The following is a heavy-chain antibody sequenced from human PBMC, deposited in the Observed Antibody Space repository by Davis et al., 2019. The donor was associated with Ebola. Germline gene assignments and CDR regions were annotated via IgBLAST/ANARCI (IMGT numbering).Heavy chain of an antibody. D-gene: IGHD6-19*01. CDR1: GFTFSSYG. V-gene: IGHV3-33*01. Sequence: GESLKISCAASGFTFSSYGMHWVRQAPGKGLEWVAVIWYDGSNKYYADSVKGRFTISRDNSKNTLYLQMNSLRAEDTAVYYCARDLVGIAVAGFDYWGQGTLVTVSS. J-gene: IGHJ4*02. CDR3: ARDLVGIAVAGFDY. CDR2: IWYDGSNK.